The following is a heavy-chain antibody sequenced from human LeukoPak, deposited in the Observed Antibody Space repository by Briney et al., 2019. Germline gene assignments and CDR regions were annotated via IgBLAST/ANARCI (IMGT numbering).Heavy chain of an antibody. J-gene: IGHJ4*02. Sequence: SGPTLVKPTQTLTLTCTFSGFSLSTSGVGVGWIRQPPGKALEWLALIYWDDDKRYSPSLKSRLTITKDTSKNQVVLTMTNMDPVDTATYYCAHRPIVGAGVYYFDYWGQGTLVTVSS. CDR2: IYWDDDK. CDR1: GFSLSTSGVG. V-gene: IGHV2-5*02. D-gene: IGHD1-26*01. CDR3: AHRPIVGAGVYYFDY.